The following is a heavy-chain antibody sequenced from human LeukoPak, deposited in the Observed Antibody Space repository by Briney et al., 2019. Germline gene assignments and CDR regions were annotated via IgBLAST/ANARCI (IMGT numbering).Heavy chain of an antibody. V-gene: IGHV3-21*01. CDR3: ASDDYGGFDI. CDR1: GFTFSSYR. Sequence: RTGGSLRLSCAASGFTFSSYRMNWVRQAPGKGLEWVSSISSSSSYIYYADSVKGRFTISRDNAKNSLYLQMNSLGAEDTAVYYCASDDYGGFDIWGQGTMVTVSS. D-gene: IGHD4-23*01. J-gene: IGHJ3*02. CDR2: ISSSSSYI.